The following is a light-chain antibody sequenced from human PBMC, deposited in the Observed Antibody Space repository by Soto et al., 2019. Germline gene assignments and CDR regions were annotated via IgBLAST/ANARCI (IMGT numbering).Light chain of an antibody. V-gene: IGLV2-23*02. Sequence: QSALTQPASVSGSPGQSITISCTGTSSDVGTFNFGSWYQQHPGKAPKLILYEVSKRPSVVSNRFSGSKSGNTASLTMSGLQAEDEADYYCCSYAGSITFVFGTGTKLTVL. CDR3: CSYAGSITFV. J-gene: IGLJ1*01. CDR1: SSDVGTFNF. CDR2: EVS.